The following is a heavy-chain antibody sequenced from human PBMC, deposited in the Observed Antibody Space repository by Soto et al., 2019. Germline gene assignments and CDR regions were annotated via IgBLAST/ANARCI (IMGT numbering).Heavy chain of an antibody. CDR3: ARDGKLVGWFDP. D-gene: IGHD6-13*01. Sequence: ASVKVSCKASGYIFTGYYMHWVRQAPGQGLEWMGWINPNSGGRNYAQKFQGRVTMTRDTSINTAYMDLSRLRSDDTAVYYCARDGKLVGWFDPWGQGTLVTVSS. V-gene: IGHV1-2*02. CDR2: INPNSGGR. CDR1: GYIFTGYY. J-gene: IGHJ5*02.